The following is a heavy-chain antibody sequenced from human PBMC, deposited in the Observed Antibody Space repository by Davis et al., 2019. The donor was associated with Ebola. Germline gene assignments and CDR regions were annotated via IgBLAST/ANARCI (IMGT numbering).Heavy chain of an antibody. J-gene: IGHJ4*02. CDR2: IRSKANRYAT. Sequence: GGSLRLSCAASGFTFSGSAMHWVRQASGKGLEWVGRIRSKANRYATAYAASVKGRFTISRDDSKNTAYLQMNSLKTEDTAVYYCTSRYSSTNDYWGQGTLVTVSS. V-gene: IGHV3-73*01. CDR1: GFTFSGSA. CDR3: TSRYSSTNDY. D-gene: IGHD6-13*01.